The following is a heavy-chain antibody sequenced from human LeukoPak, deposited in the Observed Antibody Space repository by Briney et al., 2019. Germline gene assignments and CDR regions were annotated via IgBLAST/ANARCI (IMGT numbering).Heavy chain of an antibody. CDR2: ISGSGGST. Sequence: GGSLRLSCAASGFTFSSYAMSWVRQAPGKGLEWVSAISGSGGSTYYADSVKGRLTISRDNSKNTLYLQMNSLRAEDTAVYYCAIHPKRGYDYGDYYWGQGTLVTVSS. CDR3: AIHPKRGYDYGDYY. CDR1: GFTFSSYA. D-gene: IGHD4-17*01. J-gene: IGHJ4*02. V-gene: IGHV3-23*01.